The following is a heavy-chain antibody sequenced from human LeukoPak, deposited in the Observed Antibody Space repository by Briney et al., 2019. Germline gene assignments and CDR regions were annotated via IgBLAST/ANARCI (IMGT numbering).Heavy chain of an antibody. CDR2: IVGTTRDT. CDR3: ARDFRYSFDY. V-gene: IGHV3-48*01. D-gene: IGHD1-26*01. J-gene: IGHJ4*02. Sequence: GGSRRLSCAPSGFTFSTFSMNWVRQAPGKGRGGLSYIVGTTRDTYYADSVRGRLTICRDNAINSVYLQMNSLRAEDTAVYYCARDFRYSFDYWGQGALVTVSS. CDR1: GFTFSTFS.